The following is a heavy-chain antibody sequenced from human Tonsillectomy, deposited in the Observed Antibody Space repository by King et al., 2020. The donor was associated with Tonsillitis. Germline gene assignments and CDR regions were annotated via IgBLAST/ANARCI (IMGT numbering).Heavy chain of an antibody. CDR1: GFTFRSYD. J-gene: IGHJ4*02. CDR2: ISYDGSNI. Sequence: QLVQSGGGVVQPGGSLRLSCAASGFTFRSYDMHWVRQAPGKGLEWVAVISYDGSNIYYADSVKGRFTISRDNSKNILYLQMNSLRAEDTAVYYCAKLRAVALYYFDYWGQGTLVTVSS. CDR3: AKLRAVALYYFDY. D-gene: IGHD6-19*01. V-gene: IGHV3-30*18.